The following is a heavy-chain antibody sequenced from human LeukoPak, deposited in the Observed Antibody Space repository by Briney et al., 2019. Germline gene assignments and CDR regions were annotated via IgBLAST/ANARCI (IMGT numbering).Heavy chain of an antibody. V-gene: IGHV3-9*01. Sequence: GGSLRLSCAASGFTFDAYAMHWVRQAPGKGLEWVSGISWNSDSTGYADSVKGRFTMSRDNAKNSLYLQMHSLRPEDTALYYCAKPKTTSSGWYFFDNWGQGTLVTVSS. CDR1: GFTFDAYA. J-gene: IGHJ4*02. CDR3: AKPKTTSSGWYFFDN. CDR2: ISWNSDST. D-gene: IGHD6-19*01.